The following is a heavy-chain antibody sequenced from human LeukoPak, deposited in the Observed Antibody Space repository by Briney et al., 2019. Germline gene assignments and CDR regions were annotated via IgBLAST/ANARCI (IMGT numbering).Heavy chain of an antibody. V-gene: IGHV3-30*02. Sequence: GGSLRLSCAASGFTFSSYGMHWVRQAPGKGLEWVAFIRYDGSNKYYADSVKGRFTISRDNSKNTLYLQMNSLRAEDTAVYYCASRSWNKWELLPMGAFDIWGQGTMVTVSS. D-gene: IGHD1-26*01. J-gene: IGHJ3*02. CDR3: ASRSWNKWELLPMGAFDI. CDR2: IRYDGSNK. CDR1: GFTFSSYG.